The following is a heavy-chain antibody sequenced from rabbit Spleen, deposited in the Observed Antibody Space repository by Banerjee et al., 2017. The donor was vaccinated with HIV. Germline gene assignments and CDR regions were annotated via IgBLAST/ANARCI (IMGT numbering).Heavy chain of an antibody. CDR2: IYAGTTGTI. CDR3: ARDTSSSFSSYGMDL. V-gene: IGHV1S40*01. CDR1: GFSFSAVHW. J-gene: IGHJ6*01. Sequence: QSLEESGGDLVKPGASLTLTCTASGFSFSAVHWIYWVRQAPGKGLEWIGTIYAGTTGTIDFASWAKGRFTISKTSSTTVDLKMTSLTAADTATYFCARDTSSSFSSYGMDLWGQGTLVTVS. D-gene: IGHD1-1*01.